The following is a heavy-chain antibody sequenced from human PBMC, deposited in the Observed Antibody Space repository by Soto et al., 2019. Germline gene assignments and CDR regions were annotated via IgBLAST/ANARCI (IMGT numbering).Heavy chain of an antibody. CDR1: GGSFSGYY. CDR3: ATKKSSTSCFDY. CDR2: INHSGST. Sequence: QVQLQQWGAGLLKPSETLSLTCAVYGGSFSGYYWSWIRQPPGQGLEWIGEINHSGSTNYNPSLNSRVTISLDTSKYQFSLTLSSVTASDTAVYYCATKKSSTSCFDYWGQGTLVTVSS. D-gene: IGHD2-2*01. V-gene: IGHV4-34*01. J-gene: IGHJ4*02.